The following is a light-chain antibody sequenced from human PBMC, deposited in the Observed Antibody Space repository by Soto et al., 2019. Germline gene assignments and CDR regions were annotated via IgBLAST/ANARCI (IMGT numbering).Light chain of an antibody. CDR2: SNN. CDR1: SSNIGSNS. CDR3: AAWYDSLNVVI. V-gene: IGLV1-44*01. Sequence: QSVLTQPPSASGTPGQRVTISCSGSSSNIGSNSVNWYQQFPGTAPKLLIYSNNQRPSGVPDRFSGFKSGTSASLAISGLQSEDEADYYCAAWYDSLNVVIFGGGTKLTVL. J-gene: IGLJ2*01.